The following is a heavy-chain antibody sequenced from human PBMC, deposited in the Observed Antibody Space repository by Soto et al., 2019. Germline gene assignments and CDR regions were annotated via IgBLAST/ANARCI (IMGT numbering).Heavy chain of an antibody. CDR1: GFTLRNYA. D-gene: IGHD1-20*01. V-gene: IGHV3-23*01. CDR2: ISANDVGT. CDR3: AKAKNDYNWDNRPPFDY. Sequence: LRLSCEAPGFTLRNYAMTWVRQAPGKGLEWVSLISANDVGTYYAESVKTRFTISTDQSRNTVYLQMDSLRADDTAIYYCAKAKNDYNWDNRPPFDYWGQGTLVTVSS. J-gene: IGHJ4*02.